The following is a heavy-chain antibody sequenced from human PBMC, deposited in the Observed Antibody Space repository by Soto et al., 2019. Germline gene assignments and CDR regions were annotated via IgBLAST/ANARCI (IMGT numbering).Heavy chain of an antibody. J-gene: IGHJ4*02. D-gene: IGHD2-15*01. CDR3: ARDNCSGGSCYSIPLDY. Sequence: SVKVSCKASGGTFSSYTISWVRQAPGQGLEWMGRIIPILGIANYAQKFQGRVTITADKSTSTAYMELSSLRSEDTAVYYCARDNCSGGSCYSIPLDYWGQGPLVTVSS. CDR1: GGTFSSYT. CDR2: IIPILGIA. V-gene: IGHV1-69*04.